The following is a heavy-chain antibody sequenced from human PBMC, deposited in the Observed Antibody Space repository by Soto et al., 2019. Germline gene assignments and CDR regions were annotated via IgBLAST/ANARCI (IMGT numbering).Heavy chain of an antibody. Sequence: SSVKVSCKASGGTFSSYAISWVRQAPGQGLEWMGGIIPIFGTANYAQKFQGRVTITADKSTSTAYMELSSLRSEDTAVYYCARDDVDTVPAGWFDPWGQGTLVTVSS. J-gene: IGHJ5*02. D-gene: IGHD5-18*01. CDR2: IIPIFGTA. CDR3: ARDDVDTVPAGWFDP. V-gene: IGHV1-69*06. CDR1: GGTFSSYA.